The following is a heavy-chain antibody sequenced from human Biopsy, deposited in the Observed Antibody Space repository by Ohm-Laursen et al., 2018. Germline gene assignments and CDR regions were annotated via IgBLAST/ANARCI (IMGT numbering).Heavy chain of an antibody. J-gene: IGHJ4*02. CDR1: GGTFSNYG. D-gene: IGHD3-3*01. CDR3: AADADGYYTEFDY. Sequence: ASVKVSCNAHGGTFSNYGVNWVRQAPGQGLEWLGGNIPILGTGNYAQKVQERVTVAADKSTTYVYMELSRLTSGDTAVYYCAADADGYYTEFDYWGPGTLVTVSS. CDR2: NIPILGTG. V-gene: IGHV1-69*06.